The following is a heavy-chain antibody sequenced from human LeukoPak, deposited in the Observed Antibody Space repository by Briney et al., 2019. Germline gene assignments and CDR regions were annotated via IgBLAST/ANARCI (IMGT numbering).Heavy chain of an antibody. CDR1: GGSFSGYY. Sequence: NSSETLSLTCAVYGGSFSGYYWSWIRQPPGKGLEWIGEINHSGSTNYNPSLKSRVTISVDTSKNRFSLELSSVTAADTAVYYCARERPLYSGTTSHYFDYWGQGTLVTVSS. D-gene: IGHD1-7*01. CDR2: INHSGST. CDR3: ARERPLYSGTTSHYFDY. V-gene: IGHV4-34*01. J-gene: IGHJ4*02.